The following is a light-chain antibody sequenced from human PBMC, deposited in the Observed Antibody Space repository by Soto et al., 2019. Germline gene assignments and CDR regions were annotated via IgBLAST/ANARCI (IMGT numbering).Light chain of an antibody. J-gene: IGKJ2*01. V-gene: IGKV1-39*01. CDR3: QQSYSTPHT. CDR1: QSISSH. CDR2: AAS. Sequence: DIPMTQSPSSLSASVGDRVTITCRASQSISSHLSWYQQKPGKAPKLLIYAASNLPGGVPSKFSGSGSGTDFTLTIRSLQPEDFATYYCQQSYSTPHTFGQGTKLEIK.